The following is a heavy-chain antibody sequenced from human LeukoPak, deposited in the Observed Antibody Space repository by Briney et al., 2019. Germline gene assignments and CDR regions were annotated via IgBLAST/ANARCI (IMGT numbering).Heavy chain of an antibody. CDR3: AKAFDSVSGSYQA. J-gene: IGHJ4*02. D-gene: IGHD3-16*01. Sequence: PGGSLRLSCAASGLTFSTYAMSWIRQAPGKGLEWVSSTSGSGRSTYYADSVKGRFTISRDNSKNTLYLQMNSLRVEDTAVYYCAKAFDSVSGSYQAWGQGTLVTVSS. CDR2: TSGSGRST. V-gene: IGHV3-23*01. CDR1: GLTFSTYA.